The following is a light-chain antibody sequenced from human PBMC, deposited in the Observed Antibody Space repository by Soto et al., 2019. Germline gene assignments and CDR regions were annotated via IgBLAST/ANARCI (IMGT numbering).Light chain of an antibody. CDR1: GSDIGYYPY. J-gene: IGLJ1*01. CDR3: SSYAGTYTFGV. V-gene: IGLV2-11*01. Sequence: QSVLTQPASVSGSPGQSVTISCTGTGSDIGYYPYVAWYQQKPGRAPKLLIYDVTKRSAGVPDRFSGSKSGNTASLTISGLQTEDEADYYCSSYAGTYTFGVFGTGTKLTVL. CDR2: DVT.